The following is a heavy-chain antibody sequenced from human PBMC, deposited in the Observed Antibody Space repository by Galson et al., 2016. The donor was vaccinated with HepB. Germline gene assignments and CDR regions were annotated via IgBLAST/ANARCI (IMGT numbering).Heavy chain of an antibody. CDR2: IKLDGSEK. J-gene: IGHJ4*02. CDR1: GFTFSRYW. CDR3: AKVHDRGWSYDY. V-gene: IGHV3-7*03. D-gene: IGHD2-15*01. Sequence: SLRLSCAASGFTFSRYWMAWVRQAPGKGLEWVANIKLDGSEKYYVDSVRGRFTISRDNAKNSLYLEMNSLRVEDTAVYYCAKVHDRGWSYDYWGQGILVTVSS.